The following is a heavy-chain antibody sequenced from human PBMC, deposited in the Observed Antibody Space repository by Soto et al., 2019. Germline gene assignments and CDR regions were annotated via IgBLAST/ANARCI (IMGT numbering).Heavy chain of an antibody. D-gene: IGHD2-8*01. J-gene: IGHJ2*01. CDR3: AREAPVYGVWYFDL. Sequence: EVNLVESGGGLVQPGGSLRLSCAASGFTFTNHDIHWVRQAPGQGLEHVSGMSSNGDTSYGNSVKDRFTISRDNSKGTVYLQMGSLRAEDTAVYFCAREAPVYGVWYFDLWGRGTLVTVSS. CDR1: GFTFTNHD. CDR2: MSSNGDT. V-gene: IGHV3-64*01.